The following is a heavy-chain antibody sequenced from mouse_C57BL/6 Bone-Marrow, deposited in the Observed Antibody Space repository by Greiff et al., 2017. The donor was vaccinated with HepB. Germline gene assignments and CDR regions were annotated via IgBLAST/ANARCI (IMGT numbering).Heavy chain of an antibody. Sequence: EVMLVESGGGLVKPGGSLKLSCAASGFTFSSYVMSWVRQTPEKRLEWVATIRDGGSYTYSPDNVKGRFTIARDNAKNNPYLQISHLKSEDTAMYYCATGGNYTWFAYWGQGTLVTVSA. J-gene: IGHJ3*01. D-gene: IGHD2-1*01. CDR3: ATGGNYTWFAY. CDR2: IRDGGSYT. CDR1: GFTFSSYV. V-gene: IGHV5-4*03.